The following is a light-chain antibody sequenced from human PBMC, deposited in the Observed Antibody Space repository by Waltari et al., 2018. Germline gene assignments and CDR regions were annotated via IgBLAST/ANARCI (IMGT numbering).Light chain of an antibody. CDR3: AAWDDSLNGVI. CDR2: SNN. CDR1: SPNIGSNS. Sequence: QSVLTQPPSASGTPGQRVIISCSGSSPNIGSNSVNWYQQLPGTAPKLLIYSNNQRPSGVPDRFAGSKSGTSAPLAIRGLQSEDEADYYCAAWDDSLNGVIFGGGTKLTVL. V-gene: IGLV1-44*01. J-gene: IGLJ2*01.